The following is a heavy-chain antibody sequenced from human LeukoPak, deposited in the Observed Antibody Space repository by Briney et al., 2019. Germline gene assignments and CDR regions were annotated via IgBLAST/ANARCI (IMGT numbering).Heavy chain of an antibody. J-gene: IGHJ4*02. CDR1: GYRFSTFG. D-gene: IGHD1-26*01. CDR2: ISGYNGNT. V-gene: IGHV1-18*04. CDR3: ARYSGTFYFDY. Sequence: ASVKVSCKASGYRFSTFGITWVRQAPGQGLEWMGWISGYNGNTNYAEKFQGRVTMTIDTSTTTTYMELRSLRSDATAVYYCARYSGTFYFDYWGQGALVTVSS.